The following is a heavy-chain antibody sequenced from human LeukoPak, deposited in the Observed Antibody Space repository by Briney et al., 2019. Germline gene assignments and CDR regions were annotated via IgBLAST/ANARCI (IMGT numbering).Heavy chain of an antibody. Sequence: SETLSLTCTVSGGSISSYYWSWIRQPPGKGLEWIGYIYYSGSTSYNPSPKSRVTTSLDTSKNQFSLKLSSVTAADTAVYYCARSGSYYGSTSGWGQGTLVTVSP. CDR2: IYYSGST. D-gene: IGHD3-10*01. CDR3: ARSGSYYGSTSG. J-gene: IGHJ4*02. CDR1: GGSISSYY. V-gene: IGHV4-59*12.